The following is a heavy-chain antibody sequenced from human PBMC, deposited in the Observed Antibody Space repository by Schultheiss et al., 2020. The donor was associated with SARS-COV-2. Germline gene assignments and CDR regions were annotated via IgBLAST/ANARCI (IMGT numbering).Heavy chain of an antibody. Sequence: SETLSLTCAVYGGSFSGYYWSWIRQPPGKGLEWIGYIYYSGSTNYNPSLKSRVTMSVDTSKNQFSLKLSSVTATDTAVYYCASGRSSSYHDAFDIWGQGTMVTVSS. J-gene: IGHJ3*02. CDR3: ASGRSSSYHDAFDI. D-gene: IGHD6-13*01. V-gene: IGHV4-59*08. CDR1: GGSFSGYY. CDR2: IYYSGST.